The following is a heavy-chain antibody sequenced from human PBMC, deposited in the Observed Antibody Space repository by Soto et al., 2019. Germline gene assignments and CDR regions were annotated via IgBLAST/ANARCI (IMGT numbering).Heavy chain of an antibody. J-gene: IGHJ6*02. CDR2: ISGSGGST. CDR3: AKGIGGLHYYYYGMDV. Sequence: GGSLRLSCAASGFTFSSYAMSWVRQAPGKGLEWVSAISGSGGSTYYADSVKGRFTISRDNSKNTLYLQMNSLRAEDTAVYYCAKGIGGLHYYYYGMDVWGQGXTVTVYS. CDR1: GFTFSSYA. V-gene: IGHV3-23*01. D-gene: IGHD3-16*01.